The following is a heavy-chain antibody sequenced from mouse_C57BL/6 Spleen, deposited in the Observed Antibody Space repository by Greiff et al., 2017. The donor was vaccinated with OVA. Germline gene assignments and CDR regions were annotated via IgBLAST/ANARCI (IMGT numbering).Heavy chain of an antibody. Sequence: QVQLKQSGAELARPGASVKLSCKASGYTFTSYGISWVKQRTGQGLEWIGEIYPRSGNTYYNEKFKGKAQLTSDKASSTAYMELRSLTSEDSAVYFCAMPLYDYDVGYAMDYWGQGTSVTVSS. D-gene: IGHD2-4*01. CDR3: AMPLYDYDVGYAMDY. V-gene: IGHV1-81*01. CDR2: IYPRSGNT. J-gene: IGHJ4*01. CDR1: GYTFTSYG.